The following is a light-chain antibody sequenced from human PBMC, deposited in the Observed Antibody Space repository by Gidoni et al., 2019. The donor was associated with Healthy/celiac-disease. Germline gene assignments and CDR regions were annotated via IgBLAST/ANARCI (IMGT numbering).Light chain of an antibody. Sequence: DIQMPHSPSSLSASVGDRVTITCRASQSISSYLNGYQQKPGKAPKLLIYAASSLQSGVPSRCSGSGAGTDFTLTISSLQPEEFATYYCQQSYSTLTWTFGQGTKVEIK. CDR3: QQSYSTLTWT. V-gene: IGKV1-39*01. CDR1: QSISSY. J-gene: IGKJ1*01. CDR2: AAS.